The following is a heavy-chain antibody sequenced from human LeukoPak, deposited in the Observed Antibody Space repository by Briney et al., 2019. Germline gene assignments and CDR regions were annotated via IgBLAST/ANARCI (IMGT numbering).Heavy chain of an antibody. CDR3: ARDKDVTTIDY. Sequence: PGGSLRLSCAASGFTFSSYGMHWVRQAPGKGLEWVAVIWYDGSNKYYADSVKGRFTISRDNSKNTLYLQMNSLRAEDTAVYYCARDKDVTTIDYWGQGTLVTVSS. J-gene: IGHJ4*02. D-gene: IGHD5-12*01. CDR1: GFTFSSYG. CDR2: IWYDGSNK. V-gene: IGHV3-33*01.